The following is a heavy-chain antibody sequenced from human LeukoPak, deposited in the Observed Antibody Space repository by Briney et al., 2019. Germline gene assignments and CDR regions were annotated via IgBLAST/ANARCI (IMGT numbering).Heavy chain of an antibody. CDR3: ARSNRITMVRGVEYYFDY. D-gene: IGHD3-10*01. V-gene: IGHV3-30*03. CDR2: ISYHGSNK. CDR1: GFTFSSYG. J-gene: IGHJ4*02. Sequence: GGSLRLSCAASGFTFSSYGMYWVRQAPGKGLEWVAVISYHGSNKYYADSVKGRFTISRDNSKNTLYLQMNSLRGEDTAVYYCARSNRITMVRGVEYYFDYWGQGTLVTVSS.